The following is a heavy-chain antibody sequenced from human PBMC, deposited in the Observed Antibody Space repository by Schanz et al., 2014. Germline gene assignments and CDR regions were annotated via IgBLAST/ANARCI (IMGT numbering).Heavy chain of an antibody. CDR2: ISSDGNQQ. CDR1: GFTFTTYA. D-gene: IGHD3-16*01. V-gene: IGHV3-30*04. CDR3: ASDYNYIETEAP. Sequence: VQLLESGGGLVQPGGSLRLSCAASGFTFTTYAMTWVRQAPGKGLEWVGVISSDGNQQYYVDSVRGRFTISRDNANNSLFLRMNSLRAEDTAVYYCASDYNYIETEAPWGQGTLVTVSS. J-gene: IGHJ5*02.